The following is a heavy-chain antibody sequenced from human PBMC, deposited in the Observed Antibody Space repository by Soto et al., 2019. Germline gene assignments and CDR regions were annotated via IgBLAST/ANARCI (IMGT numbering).Heavy chain of an antibody. Sequence: GGSLRLSCAASGFTFSSYGMHWVRQAPGKGLEWVAVIWYDGSNKYYADSVKGRFTISRDNSKNTLYLQMNSLRAEDTAVYYCARNVDIVATIEYYFDYWGQGTLVTVSS. D-gene: IGHD5-12*01. V-gene: IGHV3-33*01. J-gene: IGHJ4*02. CDR1: GFTFSSYG. CDR2: IWYDGSNK. CDR3: ARNVDIVATIEYYFDY.